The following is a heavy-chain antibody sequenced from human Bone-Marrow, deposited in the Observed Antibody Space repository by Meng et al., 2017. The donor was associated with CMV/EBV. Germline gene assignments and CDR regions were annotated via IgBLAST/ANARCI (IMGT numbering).Heavy chain of an antibody. CDR2: IYSGGSRT. D-gene: IGHD2-2*01. CDR1: GFTFSSYA. Sequence: GESLKIYCAASGFTFSSYAMSWVRQAPGKGLEWVSVIYSGGSRTYYADSVKGRFTISRDNSKNTLYLQMNSLRPEDTAMYYCARVKRVLVVSAAIGPYGMDVWGQGTTVTVSS. J-gene: IGHJ6*02. V-gene: IGHV3-23*03. CDR3: ARVKRVLVVSAAIGPYGMDV.